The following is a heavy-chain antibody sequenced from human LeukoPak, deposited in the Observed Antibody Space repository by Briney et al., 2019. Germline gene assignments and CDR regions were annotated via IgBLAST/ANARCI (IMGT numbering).Heavy chain of an antibody. Sequence: GGSLRLSCAAPGFTFSSYAMSWVRQAPGKGLEWVSAISGSGGSTYYADSVKGRFTISRDNSKNTLYLQMNSLRAEDTAVYYCAKDEPYSSSAGVSAFDIWGQGTMVTVSS. CDR1: GFTFSSYA. J-gene: IGHJ3*02. CDR2: ISGSGGST. D-gene: IGHD6-6*01. V-gene: IGHV3-23*01. CDR3: AKDEPYSSSAGVSAFDI.